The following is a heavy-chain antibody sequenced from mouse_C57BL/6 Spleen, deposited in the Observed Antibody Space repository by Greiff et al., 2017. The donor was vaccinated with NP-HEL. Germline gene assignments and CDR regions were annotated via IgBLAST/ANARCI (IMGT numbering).Heavy chain of an antibody. Sequence: VQLQQSGAELAKPGASVKLSCKASGYTFTEYTIHWVKQRSGQGLEWIGWFYPGSGSIKYNEKFKDKATLTADKSSSTAYMELSRLTSEDSAVYFCARHEEEDAGYSAWFAYWGQGTLVTVSA. CDR1: GYTFTEYT. CDR2: FYPGSGSI. V-gene: IGHV1-62-2*01. D-gene: IGHD2-3*01. CDR3: ARHEEEDAGYSAWFAY. J-gene: IGHJ3*01.